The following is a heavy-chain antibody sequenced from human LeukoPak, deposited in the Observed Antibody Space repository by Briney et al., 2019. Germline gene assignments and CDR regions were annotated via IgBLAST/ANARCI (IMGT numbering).Heavy chain of an antibody. V-gene: IGHV4-59*01. D-gene: IGHD1-26*01. J-gene: IGHJ4*02. CDR2: ISYSGST. Sequence: SETLSLTCTVSGGSISNYYWNWIRQPPGKGLEWIGYISYSGSTKYNPSLKSRVTISVDTSKNQFSLQLNSVTAADTAVYCCARTYSGTYYDCWGQGTLVTVSS. CDR3: ARTYSGTYYDC. CDR1: GGSISNYY.